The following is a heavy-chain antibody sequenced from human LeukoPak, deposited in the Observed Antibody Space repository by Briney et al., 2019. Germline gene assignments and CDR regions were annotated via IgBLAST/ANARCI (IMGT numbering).Heavy chain of an antibody. D-gene: IGHD6-19*01. Sequence: PGGSLRLSCAASGLTVSNDYMSWVRQAPGKGLELVSVLYNTGDTYYADSAKGRFTISRDNSKNTLDLQMNSLRADDTAVYYCASPKYTSGPFDYWGQGTLVIVSS. CDR3: ASPKYTSGPFDY. CDR2: LYNTGDT. V-gene: IGHV3-53*01. J-gene: IGHJ4*02. CDR1: GLTVSNDY.